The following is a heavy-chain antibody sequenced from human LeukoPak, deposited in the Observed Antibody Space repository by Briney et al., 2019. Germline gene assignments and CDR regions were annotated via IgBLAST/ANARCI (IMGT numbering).Heavy chain of an antibody. CDR1: GYSFNNYW. CDR2: INPCDSDI. CDR3: ARDFWSGYGVNWFGP. Sequence: GESLETFRKGSGYSFNNYWIGWVRQMPGKGVGWMGIINPCDSDIRYSPFFQGQVTISVDKSISTAYLLWSSLKAADTAMYYCARDFWSGYGVNWFGPWGQGTLVTVSS. J-gene: IGHJ5*02. D-gene: IGHD3-3*01. V-gene: IGHV5-51*06.